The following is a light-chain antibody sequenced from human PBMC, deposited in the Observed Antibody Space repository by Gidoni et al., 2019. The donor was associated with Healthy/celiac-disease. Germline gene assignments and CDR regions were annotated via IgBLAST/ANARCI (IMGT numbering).Light chain of an antibody. CDR3: QQLNSYPPALT. J-gene: IGKJ4*01. V-gene: IGKV1-9*01. CDR2: AAS. Sequence: DIQLTQSPSFLSASVGDRVNITCRASQGISSYLAWYQQKPGKAPKLLIYAASTLQSGVPSKFSGSGSGTEFTLTISSLQPEYFATYYCQQLNSYPPALTFGGGTKVEIK. CDR1: QGISSY.